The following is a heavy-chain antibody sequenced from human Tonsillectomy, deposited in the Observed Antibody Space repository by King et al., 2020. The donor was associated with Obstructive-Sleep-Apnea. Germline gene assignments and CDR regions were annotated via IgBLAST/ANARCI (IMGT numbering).Heavy chain of an antibody. D-gene: IGHD3-10*01. CDR3: AGSEILWFGNSVDAFDI. V-gene: IGHV1-8*01. J-gene: IGHJ3*02. CDR2: MNPKSGNT. CDR1: GYTFTSYD. Sequence: VQLVESGAEVKKPGASVKVSCRASGYTFTSYDINWVRQATGQGLEWMGWMNPKSGNTGYAQKFQGRVTMTRNTSISTAYMELSSLRSEDTAVYYCAGSEILWFGNSVDAFDIWGQGTMVTVSS.